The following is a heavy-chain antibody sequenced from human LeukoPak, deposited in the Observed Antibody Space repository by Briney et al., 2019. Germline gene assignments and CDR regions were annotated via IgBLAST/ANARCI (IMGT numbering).Heavy chain of an antibody. Sequence: SETLSLTCTVSGGSISRDYWSWIRQPPGKGLEWIGYIYFSGSTNYNPSLKSRVTISVDTSKNQFSLKLSSVTAADTAVYYCARGYCSGGSCYLPIFDYWGQGTLVTVSS. J-gene: IGHJ4*02. V-gene: IGHV4-59*01. D-gene: IGHD2-15*01. CDR3: ARGYCSGGSCYLPIFDY. CDR1: GGSISRDY. CDR2: IYFSGST.